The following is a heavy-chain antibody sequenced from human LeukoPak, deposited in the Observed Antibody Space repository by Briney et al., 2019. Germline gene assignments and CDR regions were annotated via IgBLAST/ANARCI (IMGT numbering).Heavy chain of an antibody. CDR2: INTNTGNP. J-gene: IGHJ4*02. V-gene: IGHV7-4-1*02. CDR1: GYTFTSYA. Sequence: ASVKVSCKASGYTFTSYAMNWVRQAPGQGLEWMGWINTNTGNPTYAQGFTGRFVFSLDTSVSTAYLQISSLKAEDTAVYYCAKDPHSGWRVAAAGTYFDYWGQGTLVTVSS. CDR3: AKDPHSGWRVAAAGTYFDY. D-gene: IGHD6-13*01.